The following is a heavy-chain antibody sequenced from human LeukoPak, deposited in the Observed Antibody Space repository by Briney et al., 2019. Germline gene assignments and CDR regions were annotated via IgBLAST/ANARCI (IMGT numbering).Heavy chain of an antibody. J-gene: IGHJ4*02. CDR2: IYYSGST. CDR3: ARHEVVAATACDY. V-gene: IGHV4-39*01. Sequence: SETLSLTCTVSGGSISSSSYYWGWIRQPPGKGLEWIGSIYYSGSTYYNPSLKSRVTISVDTSKNQLSLKLSSVTAADTAVYYCARHEVVAATACDYWGQGTLVTVSS. D-gene: IGHD2-15*01. CDR1: GGSISSSSYY.